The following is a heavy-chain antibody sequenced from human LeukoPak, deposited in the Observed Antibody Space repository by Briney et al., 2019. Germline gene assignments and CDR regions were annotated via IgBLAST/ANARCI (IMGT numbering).Heavy chain of an antibody. CDR1: GYTFTDYY. CDR2: INPNSGGT. V-gene: IGHV1-2*02. Sequence: ASVKVSFKASGYTFTDYYIHWVRQAPGQGLEWMGWINPNSGGTNYAQKFQGRVTMTRDTSISTAYMELSRLRSDDTAVYYCARSRDGYPRGYWGQGTLVTVSS. CDR3: ARSRDGYPRGY. J-gene: IGHJ4*02. D-gene: IGHD5-24*01.